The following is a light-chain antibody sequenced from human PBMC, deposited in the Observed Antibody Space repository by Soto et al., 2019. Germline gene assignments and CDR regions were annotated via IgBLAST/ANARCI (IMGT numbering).Light chain of an antibody. CDR2: GAS. CDR1: QSVRSN. V-gene: IGKV3-15*01. CDR3: QQYNNWPPYT. Sequence: EIVMTQSPATLSVSPGERATLSCRASQSVRSNLAWYQQKPGQAPRLLIYGASTRATGIPARFSGSGSGTEFTLTISSLQSEDFAVYYCQQYNNWPPYTFCQGTKLEIK. J-gene: IGKJ2*01.